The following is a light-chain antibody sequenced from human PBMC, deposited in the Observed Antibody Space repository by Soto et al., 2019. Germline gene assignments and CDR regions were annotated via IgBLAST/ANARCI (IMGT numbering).Light chain of an antibody. Sequence: QSALTQPASVSGSPGQSITNSCTGTSSDVCGYNYVSWYQQHPGKVPKLMIYEVSNRPSGVSNRFSGSKSGNTASLTISGLQAEDEADYYCSSYTSSSTLVFGGGTKLTVL. J-gene: IGLJ3*02. CDR1: SSDVCGYNY. CDR2: EVS. V-gene: IGLV2-14*01. CDR3: SSYTSSSTLV.